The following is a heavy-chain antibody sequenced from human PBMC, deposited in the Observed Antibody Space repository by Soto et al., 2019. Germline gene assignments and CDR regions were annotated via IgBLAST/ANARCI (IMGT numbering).Heavy chain of an antibody. CDR3: AGRKKKSMTRTYGMDV. Sequence: QVQLVQSGAEVKKPGSSVKVSCKASGGTFSSYAISWVRQAPGQGLEWMGGIIPIFGTANYAQKFQGRVTITADESTRTDYMELSSLRSEDTAVYYCAGRKKKSMTRTYGMDVWGQGTTVTVSS. CDR1: GGTFSSYA. D-gene: IGHD4-17*01. V-gene: IGHV1-69*01. CDR2: IIPIFGTA. J-gene: IGHJ6*02.